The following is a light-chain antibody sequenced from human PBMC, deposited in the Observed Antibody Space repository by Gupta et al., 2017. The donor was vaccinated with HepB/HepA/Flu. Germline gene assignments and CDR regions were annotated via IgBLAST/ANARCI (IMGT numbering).Light chain of an antibody. CDR2: WAS. CDR1: QRVLYTSNKRNY. V-gene: IGKV4-1*01. Sequence: DIVMTQSPDSLAVSLGERATINCKSSQRVLYTSNKRNYLGWYQLKPGHPPKQLIYWASIRESGVPDRFTGSGSGTDFTLTISSLQAEDVAVYYCQQYSETPYTFGQGTKVEI. CDR3: QQYSETPYT. J-gene: IGKJ2*01.